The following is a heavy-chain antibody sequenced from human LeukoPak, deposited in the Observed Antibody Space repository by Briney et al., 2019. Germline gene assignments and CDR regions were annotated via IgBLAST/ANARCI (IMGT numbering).Heavy chain of an antibody. CDR3: ARVGGYIDY. CDR2: IKQDGSDK. V-gene: IGHV3-7*01. D-gene: IGHD3-16*01. Sequence: GGSLRLSCAVSGFTFSSYWMSWVRQAPGKGLEWVANIKQDGSDKYYVDSVKGRFTISGDNAKNSLYLQMNSLRAEDTAVYYCARVGGYIDYWGQGILVTVSS. CDR1: GFTFSSYW. J-gene: IGHJ4*02.